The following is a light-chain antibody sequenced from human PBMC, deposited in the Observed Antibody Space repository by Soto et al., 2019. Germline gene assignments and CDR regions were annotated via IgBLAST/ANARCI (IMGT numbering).Light chain of an antibody. Sequence: QSALTQPPSVSAAPGQKVIISCSGSSSSIGNNYVSWYQQLPGTAPKLLIYESNRRPLGISDRFSASKSGTSATLGISGLQSGDEADYYCGSWDNSLSGVVFGTGTQLTVL. CDR2: ESN. CDR1: SSSIGNNY. CDR3: GSWDNSLSGVV. J-gene: IGLJ7*01. V-gene: IGLV1-51*02.